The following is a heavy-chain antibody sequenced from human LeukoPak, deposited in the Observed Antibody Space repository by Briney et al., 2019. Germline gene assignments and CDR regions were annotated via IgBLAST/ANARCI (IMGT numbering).Heavy chain of an antibody. J-gene: IGHJ5*02. Sequence: GGSLRLSCAASGFTVSSTNMSWFAKAPGKGLEWVSIIYSGGSTYYADSVKGRFTISRDTSKNTLYFQMHSLRAEDTAVYYCVRGVIWSSSWFDPWGQGTLVTVSS. D-gene: IGHD6-13*01. CDR2: IYSGGST. CDR3: VRGVIWSSSWFDP. CDR1: GFTVSSTN. V-gene: IGHV3-53*01.